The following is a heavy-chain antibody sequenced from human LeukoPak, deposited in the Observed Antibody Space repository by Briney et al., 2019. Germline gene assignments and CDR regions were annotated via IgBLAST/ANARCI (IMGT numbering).Heavy chain of an antibody. D-gene: IGHD5-12*01. CDR1: GFTFSSYC. V-gene: IGHV3-33*01. CDR3: ARSDSCYGHLDY. Sequence: GRSLRLSCAASGFTFSSYCMHWVRQAPGKGLEWVSVIWYDGSNKYYADSVKGRFTISRDNSKNTLYLQMNSLRAEDTAVYYCARSDSCYGHLDYWGQGTLVTVSS. CDR2: IWYDGSNK. J-gene: IGHJ4*02.